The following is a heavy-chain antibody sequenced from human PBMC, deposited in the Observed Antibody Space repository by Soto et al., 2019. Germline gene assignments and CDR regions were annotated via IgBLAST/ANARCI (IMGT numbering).Heavy chain of an antibody. V-gene: IGHV1-2*02. CDR2: INPNSGGT. CDR1: GHSFTGNY. Sequence: GASVKVSCKASGHSFTGNYMHWVRQAPGQGLEWMGWINPNSGGTNYAQKFQGRVTMTRDTSIDTAYLELTGLTSDDTATYYCARKHSLDYIRWGLDPWGQGTLVTVSS. CDR3: ARKHSLDYIRWGLDP. D-gene: IGHD4-4*01. J-gene: IGHJ5*02.